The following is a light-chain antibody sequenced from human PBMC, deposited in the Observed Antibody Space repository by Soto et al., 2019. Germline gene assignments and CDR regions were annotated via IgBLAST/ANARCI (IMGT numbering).Light chain of an antibody. CDR3: GTWDSSLSAYV. J-gene: IGLJ1*01. CDR2: DVS. V-gene: IGLV2-14*01. Sequence: QSALTQPASVSGSPGQSITISCTGTTSDVGGYNSVSWYQQHPGKAPELMIYDVSNRPSGIPDRFSGSKSGTSATLGITGLQTGDEADYYCGTWDSSLSAYVFGTGTKLTVL. CDR1: TSDVGGYNS.